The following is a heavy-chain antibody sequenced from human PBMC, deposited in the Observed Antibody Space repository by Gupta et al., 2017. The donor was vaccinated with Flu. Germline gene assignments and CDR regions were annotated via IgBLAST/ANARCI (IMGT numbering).Heavy chain of an antibody. CDR3: AKDSGHDSGYALDF. J-gene: IGHJ4*02. Sequence: QVQLVESGGGVVQPGKSLRLSCAPSGFTFSSYGMHWVRQAPGKGLEWVAALSSDGSEKYYADSLKGRFTISRDNSKDTLYLQMNSLRGEDTAVYYCAKDSGHDSGYALDFWGQGTLVTVSS. CDR1: GFTFSSYG. V-gene: IGHV3-30*18. D-gene: IGHD5-12*01. CDR2: LSSDGSEK.